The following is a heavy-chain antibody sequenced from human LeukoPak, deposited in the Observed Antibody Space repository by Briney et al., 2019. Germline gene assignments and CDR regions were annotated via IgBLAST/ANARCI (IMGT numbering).Heavy chain of an antibody. CDR1: GGSFSGYY. V-gene: IGHV4-34*01. CDR3: AGTTARGLFEYYFDY. D-gene: IGHD1-1*01. J-gene: IGHJ4*02. Sequence: SETLSLTCAVYGGSFSGYYWSWIRQPPGKGLEWIGGINHSGSTNYNPSLKSRVTISVDTSKNQFSLKLSSVTAADTAVYYCAGTTARGLFEYYFDYWGQGTLVTVSS. CDR2: INHSGST.